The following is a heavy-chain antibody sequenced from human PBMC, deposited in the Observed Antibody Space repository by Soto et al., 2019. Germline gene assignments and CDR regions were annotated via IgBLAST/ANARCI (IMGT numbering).Heavy chain of an antibody. CDR2: INPNSGDT. CDR1: VYIVTSYS. D-gene: IGHD6-19*01. V-gene: IGHV1-2*02. Sequence: GASSKFSCKASVYIVTSYSMQWERQAPGQGLERMGWINPNSGDTIYAQEVQRSITLTADTSVSTAAMAGIELTSDDTATNHWAREASAVVPLDYWGQGTLVTVSS. CDR3: AREASAVVPLDY. J-gene: IGHJ4*02.